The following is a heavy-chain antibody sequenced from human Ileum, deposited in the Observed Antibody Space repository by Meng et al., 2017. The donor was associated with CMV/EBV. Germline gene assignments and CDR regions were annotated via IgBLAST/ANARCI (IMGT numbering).Heavy chain of an antibody. J-gene: IGHJ4*02. D-gene: IGHD1-26*01. CDR3: ARDLTNKWFYY. CDR2: MYFSGIA. CDR1: GGPMHSRSHF. V-gene: IGHV4-39*07. Sequence: QTPLQGAGPGQVRPGGTLSLAGSASGGPMHSRSHFWAWFRQPPGKRLEWIGSMYFSGIADYNPSLKSRVTISLHATQKQFSLRLTSVTAADSAVYFCARDLTNKWFYYWGQGTLVTVSS.